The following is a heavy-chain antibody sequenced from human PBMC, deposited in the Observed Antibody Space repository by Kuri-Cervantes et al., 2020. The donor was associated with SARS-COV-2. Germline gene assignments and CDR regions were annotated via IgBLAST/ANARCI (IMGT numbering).Heavy chain of an antibody. J-gene: IGHJ3*02. V-gene: IGHV3-9*01. D-gene: IGHD6-19*01. CDR3: AREQWLELDAFDI. Sequence: GGSLRLSCAASGFTFDDYAMHWVRQAPGKGLEWVSGISWNSGSIGYADSVKGRFTISRDNAKNSLYLQMNSLRVEDTAVYYCAREQWLELDAFDIWGQGTMVTVSS. CDR2: ISWNSGSI. CDR1: GFTFDDYA.